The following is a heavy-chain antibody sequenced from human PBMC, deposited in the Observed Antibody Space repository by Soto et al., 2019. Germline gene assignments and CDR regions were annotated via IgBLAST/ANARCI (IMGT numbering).Heavy chain of an antibody. J-gene: IGHJ6*02. CDR1: RFTFGSYA. V-gene: IGHV3-30*03. Sequence: PGGSLRLSCAGSRFTFGSYAMHWVRQAPGKWLEWVAVISYDGSNKYYADSVRGRFTISRDDSKDTLYLQMNRLGADDTAVDYCARDLGERSYDSWSGLKYYYYGMDVWGQGXPVTVYS. D-gene: IGHD3-3*01. CDR3: ARDLGERSYDSWSGLKYYYYGMDV. CDR2: ISYDGSNK.